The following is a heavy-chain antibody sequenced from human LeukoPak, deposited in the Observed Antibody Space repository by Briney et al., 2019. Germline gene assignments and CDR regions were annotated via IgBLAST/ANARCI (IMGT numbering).Heavy chain of an antibody. CDR1: GASISSGTYY. Sequence: SETLSLTCTVSGASISSGTYYWSWIRQHPGKGPEWIGYIHYTGSTYYNPSLESRVTMSVYRSENQFSLNLSAVSAADTAVYYCAREGLGTAMEYWGQGKLVFVSS. CDR3: AREGLGTAMEY. V-gene: IGHV4-31*03. J-gene: IGHJ4*02. CDR2: IHYTGST. D-gene: IGHD2-21*02.